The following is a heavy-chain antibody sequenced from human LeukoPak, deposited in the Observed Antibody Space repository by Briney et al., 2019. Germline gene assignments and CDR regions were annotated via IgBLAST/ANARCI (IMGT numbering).Heavy chain of an antibody. CDR2: ISGSGGST. Sequence: GGSLRLSCAASGFTFSSYAMSWVRQAPGKGLEWVSAISGSGGSTYYADSVKGRFTISRDNSKNTLYLQMNSLRAEGTAVYYCAKDRAVAGTYYFDYWGQGTLVTVSS. CDR1: GFTFSSYA. D-gene: IGHD6-19*01. V-gene: IGHV3-23*01. J-gene: IGHJ4*02. CDR3: AKDRAVAGTYYFDY.